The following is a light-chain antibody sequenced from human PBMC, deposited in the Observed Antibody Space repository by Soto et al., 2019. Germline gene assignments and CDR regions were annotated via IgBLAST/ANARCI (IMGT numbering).Light chain of an antibody. CDR2: DAS. V-gene: IGKV1-5*01. CDR1: QSISSW. CDR3: QQSGA. J-gene: IGKJ1*01. Sequence: DIQMTQSPSTLSASVGDRVTITCRASQSISSWLAWYQQKPGKAPKLLIYDASSLESGVPSRFSGSGSGTEFTLTISSLQPEDFATYYCQQSGAFGQGTKV.